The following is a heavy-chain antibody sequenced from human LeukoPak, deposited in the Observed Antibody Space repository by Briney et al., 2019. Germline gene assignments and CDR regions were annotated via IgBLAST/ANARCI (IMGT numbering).Heavy chain of an antibody. V-gene: IGHV1-69*05. Sequence: ASVKVSCKASGGTFSNYAISWVRQAPGQGLEWMGGIIPIFGTANYAQKFQGRVTITTDESTSTVYMEVSSVRFEDTAVYYCAKDRASSSWSRDAFETWAKGTVVTASS. J-gene: IGHJ3*02. CDR1: GGTFSNYA. D-gene: IGHD6-13*01. CDR3: AKDRASSSWSRDAFET. CDR2: IIPIFGTA.